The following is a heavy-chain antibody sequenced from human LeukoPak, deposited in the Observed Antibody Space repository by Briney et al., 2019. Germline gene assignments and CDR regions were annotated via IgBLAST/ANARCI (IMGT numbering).Heavy chain of an antibody. CDR3: VSFYETY. Sequence: GGSLRLSCAASGNYWMHWVRQAPGKGLVWVSHINSDGSWTSYADSVKGRFTISKDNAKNTAYLQMNNLRAEDTAVYYCVSFYETYWGRGTLVTVSS. J-gene: IGHJ4*02. V-gene: IGHV3-74*01. CDR2: INSDGSWT. D-gene: IGHD2-2*01. CDR1: GNYW.